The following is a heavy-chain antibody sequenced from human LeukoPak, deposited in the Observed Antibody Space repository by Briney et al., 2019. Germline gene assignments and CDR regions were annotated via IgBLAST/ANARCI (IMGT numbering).Heavy chain of an antibody. J-gene: IGHJ4*02. V-gene: IGHV1-18*01. Sequence: ASVKVSCKASGYTFSSYGISWVRQAPGQGLEWMGWISAYNGNTNYAQKLQGRVTMTTDTSTSTAYMELRSLRSDDTAVYYCARDYSGGTAMVHRFDYWGQGTLVTVSS. D-gene: IGHD5-18*01. CDR3: ARDYSGGTAMVHRFDY. CDR2: ISAYNGNT. CDR1: GYTFSSYG.